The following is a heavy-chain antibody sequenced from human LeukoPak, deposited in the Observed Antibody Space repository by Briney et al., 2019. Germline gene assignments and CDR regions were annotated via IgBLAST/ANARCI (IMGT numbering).Heavy chain of an antibody. D-gene: IGHD4-17*01. CDR2: IYYSERT. Sequence: PSETLSLTCTVSSGSISSSSHYWGWIRQPPGKGLEWIGSIYYSERTSYNPSLKSRVTISVDTSKNQVSLELSSVTAADTAVYYCARSGDYDFDYWGQGTLVTISS. CDR3: ARSGDYDFDY. J-gene: IGHJ4*02. V-gene: IGHV4-39*01. CDR1: SGSISSSSHY.